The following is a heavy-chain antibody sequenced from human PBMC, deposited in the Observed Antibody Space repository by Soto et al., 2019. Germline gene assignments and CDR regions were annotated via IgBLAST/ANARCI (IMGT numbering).Heavy chain of an antibody. CDR3: ASSSRKDYNFGMDA. J-gene: IGHJ6*02. CDR1: CLTVSSND. Sequence: PGGSLRLSCAASCLTVSSNDMSWVRQSPGKGLEWVSVIYSGGSKNDADSVKGRFTISRDNSKNMVYLQMNSLRVDDTAVYFCASSSRKDYNFGMDAWGQGTTVTVS. V-gene: IGHV3-53*01. D-gene: IGHD1-20*01. CDR2: IYSGGSK.